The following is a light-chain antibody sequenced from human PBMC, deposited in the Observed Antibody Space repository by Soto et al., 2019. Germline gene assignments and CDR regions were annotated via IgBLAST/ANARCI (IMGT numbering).Light chain of an antibody. CDR3: QQRSNWPPIT. CDR2: DAS. J-gene: IGKJ5*01. Sequence: EIVLTQSPATLSLSPGERATLSCRASQSVSSYLAWYQQKPGQAPRLLIYDASNRATGIPARFSGSGSGTDFTLTISSLEPEDFTFYYCQQRSNWPPITFGKGTRLEIK. CDR1: QSVSSY. V-gene: IGKV3-11*01.